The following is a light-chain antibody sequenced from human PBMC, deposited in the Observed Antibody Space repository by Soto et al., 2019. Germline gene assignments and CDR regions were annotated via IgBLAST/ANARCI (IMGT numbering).Light chain of an antibody. Sequence: EVVMTQSPATLSVSPGDRATLSCRASQSVDTNVVWYQQKPGQPPRLLVHSASIRATGVPARFTGIGSGTDFTLPLSGLQSDDFAIYYRQQYYNWPPYTFGQGTRLQIK. J-gene: IGKJ2*01. CDR1: QSVDTN. CDR2: SAS. CDR3: QQYYNWPPYT. V-gene: IGKV3-15*01.